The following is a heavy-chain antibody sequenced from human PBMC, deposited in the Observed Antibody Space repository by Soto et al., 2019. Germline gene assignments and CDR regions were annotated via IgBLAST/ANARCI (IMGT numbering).Heavy chain of an antibody. CDR1: GYNFISYW. J-gene: IGHJ4*02. Sequence: GESLKISCKASGYNFISYWIAWVRQMPGKGLEWMGIIYPGDSDTTYSPSFEGQVTFSVDKSINTAYLQWISLKASDTAIYYRARRAYYGSGTYYSDYWGEGTQATASS. V-gene: IGHV5-51*01. D-gene: IGHD3-10*01. CDR3: ARRAYYGSGTYYSDY. CDR2: IYPGDSDT.